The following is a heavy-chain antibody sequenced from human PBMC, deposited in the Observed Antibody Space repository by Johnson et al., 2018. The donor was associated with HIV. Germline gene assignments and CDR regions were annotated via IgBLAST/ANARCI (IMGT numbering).Heavy chain of an antibody. CDR1: GFTFSSFA. Sequence: QVQLVESGGGVVQPGRSLRLSCAGSGFTFSSFAIHWVRQAPGKGLEWVAFIRYDGSNKYYADSVKGRFTIPRDNSKNTLYLQMNSLRAEDTAVYYCAGEYYDSSGYYRLFAFDIWGQGTMVTVSS. CDR3: AGEYYDSSGYYRLFAFDI. J-gene: IGHJ3*02. D-gene: IGHD3-22*01. CDR2: IRYDGSNK. V-gene: IGHV3-30*02.